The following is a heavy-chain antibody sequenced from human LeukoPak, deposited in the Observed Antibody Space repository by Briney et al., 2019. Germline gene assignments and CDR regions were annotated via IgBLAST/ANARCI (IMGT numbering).Heavy chain of an antibody. CDR2: ITTSSQV. CDR1: GLTFTRYS. J-gene: IGHJ4*02. V-gene: IGHV3-21*01. CDR3: ASIWSGSLDY. Sequence: TGGSLRLSCAASGLTFTRYSMNWVRQAPGKGLEWVSYITTSSQVYYADSVKGRFSISRDNAKNSLYLQMDSLRAEDTAVYYCASIWSGSLDYWGQGTLVTVSS. D-gene: IGHD3-3*01.